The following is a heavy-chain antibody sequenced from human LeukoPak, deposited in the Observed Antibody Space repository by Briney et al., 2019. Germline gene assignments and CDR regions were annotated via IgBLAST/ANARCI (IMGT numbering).Heavy chain of an antibody. Sequence: ETLSLTCTVSGASTSSSFWSWIRQSPGKGLEWIGYINYRGETSQNPSLESRVSMSVDTSKNRISLQLTSVTAADTAVYYCARMIVATIRIGVYFYHGMDVWGQGTTVTVSS. CDR1: GASTSSSF. CDR3: ARMIVATIRIGVYFYHGMDV. D-gene: IGHD5-12*01. CDR2: INYRGET. V-gene: IGHV4-59*08. J-gene: IGHJ6*02.